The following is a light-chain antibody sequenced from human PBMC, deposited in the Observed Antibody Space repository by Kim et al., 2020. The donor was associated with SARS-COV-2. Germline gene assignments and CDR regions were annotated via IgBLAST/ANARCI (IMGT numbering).Light chain of an antibody. Sequence: LCPREKAHLSCRGKQGVSNIFFAWYPQTTGRAHALLICCAYSGATGLTDGLSGSGSGTDFSLTISRLEREDFAVYYCQQYDRSTGTFGQGTRVEI. CDR2: CAY. CDR1: QGVSNIF. CDR3: QQYDRSTGT. J-gene: IGKJ2*01. V-gene: IGKV3-20*01.